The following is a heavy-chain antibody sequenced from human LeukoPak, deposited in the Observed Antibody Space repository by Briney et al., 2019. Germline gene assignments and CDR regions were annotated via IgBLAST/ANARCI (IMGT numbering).Heavy chain of an antibody. CDR2: MNPENGST. CDR3: ARRYAGGWTDH. D-gene: IGHD6-19*01. Sequence: ASVKVSCKASGYTFSSNDTNWVRQATGQGLEWMGWMNPENGSTGYAEKFQGRVTLTRDTSINTAYMELSSLGSEDTAVYYCARRYAGGWTDHWGQGTLVTVSS. CDR1: GYTFSSND. V-gene: IGHV1-8*01. J-gene: IGHJ4*02.